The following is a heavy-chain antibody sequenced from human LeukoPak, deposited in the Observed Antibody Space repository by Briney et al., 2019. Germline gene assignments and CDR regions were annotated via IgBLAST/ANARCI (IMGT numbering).Heavy chain of an antibody. V-gene: IGHV4-31*03. Sequence: SETLSLTCTVSGGSISSGGYYWSWIRQHPGKGLEWIGYIYYSGSTYYNPSLKSRVTISVDTSKNQFSLKLSSVTAADTAVYYCARGRRLGATAYWGQGTLVTVSS. CDR2: IYYSGST. CDR1: GGSISSGGYY. CDR3: ARGRRLGATAY. J-gene: IGHJ4*02. D-gene: IGHD1-26*01.